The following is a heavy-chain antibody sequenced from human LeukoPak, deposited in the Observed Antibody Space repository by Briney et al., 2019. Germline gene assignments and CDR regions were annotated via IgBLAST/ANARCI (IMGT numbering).Heavy chain of an antibody. V-gene: IGHV1-8*01. CDR2: MNPNSGNT. Sequence: ASVKVSCKASGYTFTSYDINWVRQATGQGLEWMGWMNPNSGNTGYAQKFQGRVTMTRNTSISTAYMELSSLRSEDTAVYYCARFYDFWSGYYSYCGMDVWGQGTTVTVSS. CDR3: ARFYDFWSGYYSYCGMDV. D-gene: IGHD3-3*01. J-gene: IGHJ6*02. CDR1: GYTFTSYD.